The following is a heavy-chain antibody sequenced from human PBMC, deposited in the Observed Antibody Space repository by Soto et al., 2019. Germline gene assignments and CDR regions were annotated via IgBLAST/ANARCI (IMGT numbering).Heavy chain of an antibody. CDR1: GFTFSTYA. CDR2: ISGSGDTS. CDR3: AKASYYDVWSGDNWVDP. Sequence: EVQLLESGGGLVQPGVSLRLSCAASGFTFSTYAMSWVRQAPGTGLEWVSAISGSGDTSYSADSVKGRFTISRDNSKNTLYLQMNSLRAEDTAVYYCAKASYYDVWSGDNWVDPWGQGILVTVSS. V-gene: IGHV3-23*01. D-gene: IGHD3-3*01. J-gene: IGHJ5*02.